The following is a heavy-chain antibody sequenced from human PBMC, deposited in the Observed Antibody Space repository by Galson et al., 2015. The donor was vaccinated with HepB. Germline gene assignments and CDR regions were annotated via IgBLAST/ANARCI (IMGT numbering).Heavy chain of an antibody. V-gene: IGHV1-3*01. CDR2: INGGNGNR. CDR3: ARGSVYFDY. J-gene: IGHJ4*02. CDR1: GYIFTNYA. Sequence: SVKVSCKASGYIFTNYAIHWVRQAPGQRLEWMGWINGGNGNREYSQRFQGRVTITRDTSATTAYMELSSLRSEDTAVYYCARGSVYFDYWGRGTLVTVSS. D-gene: IGHD6-19*01.